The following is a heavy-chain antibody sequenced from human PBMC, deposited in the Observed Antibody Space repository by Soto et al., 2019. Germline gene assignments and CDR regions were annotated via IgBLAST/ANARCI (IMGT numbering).Heavy chain of an antibody. V-gene: IGHV4-31*03. J-gene: IGHJ3*02. CDR2: IYYSGST. CDR3: ARTVDMIVDDAFDI. CDR1: GGSISSGGYY. D-gene: IGHD3-22*01. Sequence: QVQLQESSPGLVKPSQTLSLTCTVSGGSISSGGYYWSWIRQHPGKGLEWIGYIYYSGSTYYNPSLKSRVTISVDTSKNQFSLKLSSVTAADTAVYYCARTVDMIVDDAFDIWGQGTMVTVSS.